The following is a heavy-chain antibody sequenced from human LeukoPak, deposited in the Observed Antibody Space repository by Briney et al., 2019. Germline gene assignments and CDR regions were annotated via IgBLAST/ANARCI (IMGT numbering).Heavy chain of an antibody. Sequence: GGSLRLSCAASGFTFSSNAMSWVRQAPGKGLEWVSAISGNGGSTYYADSVKGRFTNSRDNSKNTLYLQMNSLRAEDTALYYCAKSSGGNPSPFDYWGQGTLVTVSS. CDR2: ISGNGGST. V-gene: IGHV3-23*01. D-gene: IGHD3-10*01. CDR3: AKSSGGNPSPFDY. CDR1: GFTFSSNA. J-gene: IGHJ4*02.